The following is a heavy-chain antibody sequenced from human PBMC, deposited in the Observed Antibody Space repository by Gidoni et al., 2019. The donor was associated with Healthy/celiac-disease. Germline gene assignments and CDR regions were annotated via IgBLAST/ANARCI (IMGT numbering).Heavy chain of an antibody. CDR2: ISGSGGST. CDR1: GFTFSSYA. CDR3: ASGVVVPAAIPSYYYYGMDV. Sequence: EVQLLESGGGLVQPGGSLRLSCAASGFTFSSYAMSWVRQAPGKGLEWVSAISGSGGSTYYADSVKGRFTISRDNSKNTLYLQMNSLRAEDTAVYYCASGVVVPAAIPSYYYYGMDVWGQGTTVTVSS. D-gene: IGHD2-2*01. V-gene: IGHV3-23*01. J-gene: IGHJ6*02.